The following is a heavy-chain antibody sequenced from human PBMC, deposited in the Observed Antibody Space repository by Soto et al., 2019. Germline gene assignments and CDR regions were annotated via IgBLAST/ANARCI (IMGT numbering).Heavy chain of an antibody. CDR2: IIPIFGTA. Sequence: QVQLVQSGAEVKKPGSSVKVSCKASGGTFSSYAISWVRQAPGQGLEWMGGIIPIFGTANYAQKFQGRVTITADKSTSTADMELSSLRSEDTAVYYCASTGGYYYDSSGYRSNAFDIWGQGTMVTVSS. J-gene: IGHJ3*02. CDR3: ASTGGYYYDSSGYRSNAFDI. D-gene: IGHD3-22*01. V-gene: IGHV1-69*06. CDR1: GGTFSSYA.